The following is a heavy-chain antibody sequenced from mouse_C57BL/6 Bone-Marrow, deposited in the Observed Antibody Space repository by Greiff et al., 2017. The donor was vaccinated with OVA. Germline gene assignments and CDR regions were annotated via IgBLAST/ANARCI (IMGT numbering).Heavy chain of an antibody. CDR2: ISYDGSN. Sequence: ESGPGLVKPSQSLSLTCSVTGYSITSGYYWNWIRQFPGNKLEWMGYISYDGSNNYNPSLKNRISITRDTSKNQYFRKLTSVTTADTSTYYCARYDGYYLYAIDYWGQGTSVTVSS. CDR1: GYSITSGYY. J-gene: IGHJ4*01. D-gene: IGHD2-3*01. V-gene: IGHV3-6*01. CDR3: ARYDGYYLYAIDY.